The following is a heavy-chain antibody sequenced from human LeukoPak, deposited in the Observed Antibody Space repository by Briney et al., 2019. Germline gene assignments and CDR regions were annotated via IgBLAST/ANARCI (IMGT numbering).Heavy chain of an antibody. CDR3: ARGPLSPHYYGSGSYLNPFDY. V-gene: IGHV3-20*04. D-gene: IGHD3-10*01. CDR1: GFTFDDYG. CDR2: INWNGGST. Sequence: GGSLRLSCAASGFTFDDYGMSWVRQVPGKGLEWVSGINWNGGSTGYADSVKGRFTISRDNAKNSLYLQMNSLRAEDTALYYCARGPLSPHYYGSGSYLNPFDYWGQGTLVTVSS. J-gene: IGHJ4*02.